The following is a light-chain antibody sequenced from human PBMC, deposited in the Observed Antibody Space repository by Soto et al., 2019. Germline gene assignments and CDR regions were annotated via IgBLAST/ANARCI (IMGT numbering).Light chain of an antibody. CDR1: QSISNW. CDR3: QPYNTYRT. V-gene: IGKV1-5*03. J-gene: IGKJ1*01. Sequence: DIKMTQSPSTLSASVGDRVTITCRAGQSISNWLAWYQQKPGKAPQLLIYRASSLESGVPPRFSGSGSGTEFTLTISTLQPEDFATSYCQPYNTYRTFGQGTKVEIK. CDR2: RAS.